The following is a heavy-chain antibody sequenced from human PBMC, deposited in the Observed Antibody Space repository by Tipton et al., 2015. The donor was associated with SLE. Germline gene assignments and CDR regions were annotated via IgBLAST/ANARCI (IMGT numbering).Heavy chain of an antibody. Sequence: TLSLTCAVSGYSITSGHYWGWIRQPPGKGLEWIGRIYHSGSTNYNPSLESRVTISVDKSRNQFSLKLTSVTAADTAVYYCASKGYGDYVYYYFDYWSQGTLVTVSS. V-gene: IGHV4-38-2*01. CDR1: GYSITSGHY. D-gene: IGHD4-17*01. J-gene: IGHJ4*02. CDR3: ASKGYGDYVYYYFDY. CDR2: IYHSGST.